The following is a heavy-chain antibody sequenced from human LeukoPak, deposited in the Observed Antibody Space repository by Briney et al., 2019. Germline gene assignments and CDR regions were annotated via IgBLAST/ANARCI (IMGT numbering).Heavy chain of an antibody. J-gene: IGHJ5*02. Sequence: RPSETLSLTCTVSGGSISSYYWSWIRQPAGKGLEWIGRIYTSGSTNYNPSLKSRVTMSVDTSKNQFSLKLSSVTAADTAVYYCARDYYDFWSGYPQVPGPYNWFDPWGQGTLVTVSS. CDR2: IYTSGST. V-gene: IGHV4-4*07. CDR3: ARDYYDFWSGYPQVPGPYNWFDP. CDR1: GGSISSYY. D-gene: IGHD3-3*01.